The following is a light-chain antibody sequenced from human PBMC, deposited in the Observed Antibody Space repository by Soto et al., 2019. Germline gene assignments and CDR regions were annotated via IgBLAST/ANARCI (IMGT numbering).Light chain of an antibody. CDR3: QQSYSTPWT. Sequence: DIQMTQSPSSLSASVGDRVTITCRASQSISSYLNWYQQKPGKAPKLLIYAASSLQSGVPSRFSGSGSWTDFTLTISSLQPEDFAPYYCQQSYSTPWTFGQGTKVEIK. J-gene: IGKJ1*01. CDR1: QSISSY. V-gene: IGKV1-39*01. CDR2: AAS.